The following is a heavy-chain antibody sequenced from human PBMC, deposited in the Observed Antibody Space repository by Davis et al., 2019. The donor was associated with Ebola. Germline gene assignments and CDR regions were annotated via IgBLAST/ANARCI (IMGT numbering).Heavy chain of an antibody. CDR1: GGSITSGGSS. J-gene: IGHJ6*02. CDR3: ARATRDSYYGLDV. V-gene: IGHV4-30-2*01. Sequence: MPSETLSLTCAVSGGSITSGGSSWTWIRQPPGKGLEWIGYIFHSGSAYYNPSLKSRVTISVDRSKSQFSLKLSSVTAADTAVYYCARATRDSYYGLDVWGQGTTVTVSS. CDR2: IFHSGSA.